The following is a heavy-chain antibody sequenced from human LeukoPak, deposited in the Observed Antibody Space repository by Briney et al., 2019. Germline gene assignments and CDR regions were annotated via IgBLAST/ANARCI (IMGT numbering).Heavy chain of an antibody. V-gene: IGHV4-34*01. CDR3: ARGGLGTYYYDSSGYRVFDY. CDR1: GGSFSGYY. D-gene: IGHD3-22*01. J-gene: IGHJ4*02. Sequence: SETLSLTCAVYGGSFSGYYWSWLRQPPGKGLEWIGEINHSGSTNYNPSLKSRVTISVDTSKNQFSLKLSSVTAADTAVYYCARGGLGTYYYDSSGYRVFDYWGQGTLVTVSS. CDR2: INHSGST.